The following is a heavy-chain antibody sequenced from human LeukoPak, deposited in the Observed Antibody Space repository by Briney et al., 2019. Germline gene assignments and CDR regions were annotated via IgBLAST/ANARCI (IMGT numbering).Heavy chain of an antibody. D-gene: IGHD6-6*01. CDR1: GGTFSSYA. V-gene: IGHV1-69*05. Sequence: EASVKVSCKASGGTFSSYAISWVRQAPGQGLEWMGGIIPIFGTANYAQKFQGRVTITTDESTSTAYMELRSLRSEDTAVYYCASSSSGAFDIWGQGTMVTVSS. CDR2: IIPIFGTA. J-gene: IGHJ3*02. CDR3: ASSSSGAFDI.